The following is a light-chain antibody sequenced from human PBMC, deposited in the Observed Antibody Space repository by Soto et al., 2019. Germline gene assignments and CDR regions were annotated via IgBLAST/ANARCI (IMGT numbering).Light chain of an antibody. CDR3: ISYRNHNTWV. CDR2: EVT. CDR1: SSDVGAYNY. Sequence: QSALTQPASVSGSPGQSITISFTGTSSDVGAYNYVSWYQQHPGKAPKVMIYEVTHRPSGVSNRFSGSKSDNTASLTISGLQPDDAADYYCISYRNHNTWVFGGGTKLTVL. V-gene: IGLV2-14*01. J-gene: IGLJ3*02.